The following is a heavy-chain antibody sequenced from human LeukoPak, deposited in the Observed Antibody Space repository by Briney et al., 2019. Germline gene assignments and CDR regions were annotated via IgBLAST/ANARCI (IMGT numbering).Heavy chain of an antibody. D-gene: IGHD7-27*01. J-gene: IGHJ4*02. CDR2: IKRKTDGGTT. CDR3: TTGNWGPY. CDR1: GFTFSSYG. V-gene: IGHV3-15*07. Sequence: GGSLRLSCAASGFTFSSYGMHWVRQAPGKGLEWDGRIKRKTDGGTTDYAAPVKGRFTISRDDSKNTLYLQMNSLKTEDTAVYYCTTGNWGPYWGQGTLVTVSS.